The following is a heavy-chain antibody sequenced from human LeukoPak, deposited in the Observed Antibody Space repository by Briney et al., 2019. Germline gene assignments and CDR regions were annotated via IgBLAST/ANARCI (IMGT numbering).Heavy chain of an antibody. D-gene: IGHD1-26*01. CDR2: INTSSVGT. Sequence: GASVKVSCKASGHAFTGQYILRVRQAPGQGLEWMGWINTSSVGTKIAQKFQGRLTMTRDTSISTAYMELSSLTSDDTAVYSCARQSGTTAKEVNWFDPWGQGTLVTVSS. CDR3: ARQSGTTAKEVNWFDP. CDR1: GHAFTGQY. J-gene: IGHJ5*02. V-gene: IGHV1-2*02.